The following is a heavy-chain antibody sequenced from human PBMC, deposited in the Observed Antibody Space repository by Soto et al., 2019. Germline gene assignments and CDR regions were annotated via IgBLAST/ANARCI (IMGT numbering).Heavy chain of an antibody. Sequence: GTSVKLSCEACGDSFASYAISWMRQAPGQGLEWMGWISAYNGNTNYAQKLQGRVTMTTDTSTSTAYMELRSLRSDDTAVYYCARDGMGAAENCFDPWGQGTLVTVSS. CDR2: ISAYNGNT. CDR3: ARDGMGAAENCFDP. D-gene: IGHD1-26*01. V-gene: IGHV1-18*01. CDR1: GDSFASYA. J-gene: IGHJ5*02.